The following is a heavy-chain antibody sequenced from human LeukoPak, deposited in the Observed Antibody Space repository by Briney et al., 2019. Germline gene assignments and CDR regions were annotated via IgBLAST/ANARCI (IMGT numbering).Heavy chain of an antibody. CDR3: ARSYSSSSWFNFDY. V-gene: IGHV3-48*04. CDR2: ISSSGSTI. CDR1: GFSFSSYA. D-gene: IGHD6-13*01. J-gene: IGHJ4*02. Sequence: PGGSLRLSCAASGFSFSSYAMNWVRQAPGKGLEWVSYISSSGSTIYYADSVKGRFTISRDNAKNSLYLQMNSLRAEDTAVYYCARSYSSSSWFNFDYWGQGTLVTVSS.